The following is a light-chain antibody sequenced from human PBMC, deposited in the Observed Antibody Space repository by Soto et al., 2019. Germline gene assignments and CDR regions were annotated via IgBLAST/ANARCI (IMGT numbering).Light chain of an antibody. CDR3: QQYSKWART. V-gene: IGKV3-15*01. CDR2: GAS. J-gene: IGKJ1*01. CDR1: QSVRSN. Sequence: ERVMTQSPATLSVSPGERATLSCRASQSVRSNLAWYQQKPGQTPRLLIYGASTRATGIPARFSGSGSGTEFTLTISSLQSEDFAVYYCQQYSKWARTFGQGTKVEIK.